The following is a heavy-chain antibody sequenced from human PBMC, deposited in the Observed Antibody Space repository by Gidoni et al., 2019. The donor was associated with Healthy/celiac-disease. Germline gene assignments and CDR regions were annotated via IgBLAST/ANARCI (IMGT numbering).Heavy chain of an antibody. J-gene: IGHJ4*02. D-gene: IGHD2-15*01. CDR1: GGTFSSYA. CDR3: AREYCSGGSCYSNFDY. CDR2: IIPIFGTA. V-gene: IGHV1-69*01. Sequence: QVQLVQSGAEVKKPGSSVKVYCKAAGGTFSSYAISWVRQAPGQGLEWLGGIIPIFGTAPYAQQFQGRVTITADQSTSTAYMELSSLRSEDTAVYYCAREYCSGGSCYSNFDYWGQGTLVTVSS.